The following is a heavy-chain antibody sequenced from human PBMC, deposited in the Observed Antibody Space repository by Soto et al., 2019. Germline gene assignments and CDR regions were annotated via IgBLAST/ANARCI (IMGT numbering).Heavy chain of an antibody. D-gene: IGHD3-16*01. Sequence: PSETLSLTFEVSGGSLTGYYWIWDRQTPGKGLEGICEINDSGTTYYNQSFKSRLTISINTAKRQISLRFTSVTAADTGVYYCQGGHXWGQGTRVTVSX. V-gene: IGHV4-34*01. J-gene: IGHJ4*02. CDR3: QGGHX. CDR1: GGSLTGYY. CDR2: INDSGTT.